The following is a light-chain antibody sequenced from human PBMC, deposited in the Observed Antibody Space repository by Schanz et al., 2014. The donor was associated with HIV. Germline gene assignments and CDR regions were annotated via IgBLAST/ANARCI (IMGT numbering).Light chain of an antibody. J-gene: IGLJ3*02. Sequence: QSVLTQPPSASGTPGQTVTISCSGSSSNIGFHYVYWYQQLPGTAPKLLIYKDNQRPSGVPDRFSGSKSGTSASLAISGLQSEDEADYYCQSYDRSLRASVFGGGTKLTVL. CDR1: SSNIGFHY. V-gene: IGLV1-47*01. CDR2: KDN. CDR3: QSYDRSLRASV.